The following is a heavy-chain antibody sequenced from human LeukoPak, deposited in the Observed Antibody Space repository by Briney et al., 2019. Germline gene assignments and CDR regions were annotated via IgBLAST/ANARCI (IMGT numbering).Heavy chain of an antibody. CDR1: GFTDITND. CDR2: LYSDGNT. D-gene: IGHD1-14*01. Sequence: GGSLRLSCAASGFTDITNDMTWVRQAPGKGLEWVSVLYSDGNTKYADSVQGRFTISRDNSKNTLYLEMNSLSPDDTAVYYCARGVEPLAANTLAYWGQGTLVTVSS. CDR3: ARGVEPLAANTLAY. J-gene: IGHJ4*02. V-gene: IGHV3-53*01.